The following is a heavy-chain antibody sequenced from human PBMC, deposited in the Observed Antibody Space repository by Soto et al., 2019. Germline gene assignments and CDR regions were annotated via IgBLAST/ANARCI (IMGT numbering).Heavy chain of an antibody. V-gene: IGHV3-30-3*01. J-gene: IGHJ4*02. CDR2: ISYDGGKK. D-gene: IGHD6-19*01. Sequence: QVQLVESGGGVVQPGRSLRLSCAASGFAFNTYAMHWVRQAPGKGLDWVAVISYDGGKKYYADSVKGRCTISRDNHRNTLFLHMRSLTTEDNDLYYCVRGRWLVRDSWGQGTLVTVSS. CDR3: VRGRWLVRDS. CDR1: GFAFNTYA.